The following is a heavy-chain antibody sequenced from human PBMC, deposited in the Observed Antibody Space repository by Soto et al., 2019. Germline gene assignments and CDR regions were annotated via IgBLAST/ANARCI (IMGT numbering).Heavy chain of an antibody. V-gene: IGHV1-69*13. CDR2: IIPRFGTT. Sequence: SVKVSCKASGDSFSKYTVNWVRQAPRQGLEWMGGIIPRFGTTNYAPTLQDRVTITADESMNTVYMELSSLRSEDTALYYCARGRGLYNSGRSQLDSWGQGTLDTVS. CDR3: ARGRGLYNSGRSQLDS. D-gene: IGHD1-1*01. J-gene: IGHJ4*02. CDR1: GDSFSKYT.